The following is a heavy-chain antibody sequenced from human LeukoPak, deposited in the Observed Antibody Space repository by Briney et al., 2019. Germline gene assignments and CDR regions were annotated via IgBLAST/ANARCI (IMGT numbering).Heavy chain of an antibody. V-gene: IGHV3-30*02. D-gene: IGHD6-19*01. J-gene: IGHJ4*02. Sequence: GGSLRLSCVASGFTFITYGMHWVRQAPGKGLEWVAFKFDEKNEYYADSVKGRFTISRDSSKSTLYLQMSSLKSEDTANYCAKVGYGWYDIDYWGQGTLVSVSS. CDR3: AKVGYGWYDIDY. CDR2: KFDEKNE. CDR1: GFTFITYG.